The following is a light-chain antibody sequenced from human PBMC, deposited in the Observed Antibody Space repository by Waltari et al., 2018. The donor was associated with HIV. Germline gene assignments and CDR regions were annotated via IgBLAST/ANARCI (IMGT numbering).Light chain of an antibody. J-gene: IGKJ3*01. CDR1: QAISSN. CDR2: AAS. V-gene: IGKV1-9*01. Sequence: DIQLTQSPSFMSASVGDRVTITCRASQAISSNLAWYQQKPGQAPTLLIYAASSLPSGVPSRFSGSGSGTEFTLTIRSLQPEDFATYYCQHLNSYPPFTFGPGTTV. CDR3: QHLNSYPPFT.